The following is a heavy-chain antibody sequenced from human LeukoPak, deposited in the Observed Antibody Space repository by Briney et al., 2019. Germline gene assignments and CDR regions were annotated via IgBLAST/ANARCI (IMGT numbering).Heavy chain of an antibody. CDR2: SYSGGST. J-gene: IGHJ4*02. CDR3: AKDRVNWDFDY. V-gene: IGHV3-66*01. CDR1: GFSVSSNY. D-gene: IGHD7-27*01. Sequence: GGSLRLSCAASGFSVSSNYINWVRQAPGKGLEWVSVSYSGGSTYYADSVKGRITISRDNSKNTLYLQMNSLRAEDTAVYYCAKDRVNWDFDYWGQGTLVTVSS.